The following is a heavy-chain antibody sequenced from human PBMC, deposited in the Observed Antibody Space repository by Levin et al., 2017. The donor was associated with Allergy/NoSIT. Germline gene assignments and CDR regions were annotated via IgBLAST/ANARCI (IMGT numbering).Heavy chain of an antibody. D-gene: IGHD1-14*01. CDR2: ITGGGFNT. J-gene: IGHJ3*01. Sequence: LSLTCDASRFRLSEYAMSWVRQAPGKGLEWVSVITGGGFNTYYGDSAKGRFTVSRDNSKNTLYLELNSLRAEDTAVYYCAKKQGGTTGFSFDVWGQGTMVTVSS. V-gene: IGHV3-23*01. CDR1: RFRLSEYA. CDR3: AKKQGGTTGFSFDV.